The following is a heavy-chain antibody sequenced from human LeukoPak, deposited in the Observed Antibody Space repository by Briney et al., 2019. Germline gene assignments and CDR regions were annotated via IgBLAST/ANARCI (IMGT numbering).Heavy chain of an antibody. CDR1: GLTFSSYS. Sequence: GESLRLSCGAAGLTFSSYSMNWVRQAPGKGREWVSYISSDSGTIYQADSVKGRFTISRDNAKNSLYLQMNSLRAEDTAVYHCARAAQPGFDPWGQGTLVIVSS. D-gene: IGHD1-14*01. J-gene: IGHJ5*02. CDR3: ARAAQPGFDP. CDR2: ISSDSGTI. V-gene: IGHV3-48*01.